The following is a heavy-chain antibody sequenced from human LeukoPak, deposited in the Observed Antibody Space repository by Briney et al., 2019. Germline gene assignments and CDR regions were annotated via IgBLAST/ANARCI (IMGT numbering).Heavy chain of an antibody. CDR2: INPSSGGT. CDR3: ATQNWSGYFG. J-gene: IGHJ4*02. V-gene: IGHV1-2*02. CDR1: GYTFTGYY. D-gene: IGHD3-3*01. Sequence: ASVTVSCKASGYTFTGYYMHWVRQAPGQGLEWMGWINPSSGGTNYAQKFQGRVTMTRDTSISTAYMELSRLRSDDTAVYYCATQNWSGYFGWGQGTLVTVSS.